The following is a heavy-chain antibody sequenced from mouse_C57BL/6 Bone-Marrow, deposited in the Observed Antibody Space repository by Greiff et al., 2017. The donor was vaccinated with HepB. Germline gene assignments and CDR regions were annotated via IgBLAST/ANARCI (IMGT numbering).Heavy chain of an antibody. D-gene: IGHD4-1*01. CDR2: ISSGGSYT. Sequence: VQLKESGGDLVKPGGSLKLSCAASGFTFSSYGMSWVRQTPDKRLEWVATISSGGSYTYYPDSVKGRFTISRDNAKNTLYLQMSSLKSEDTAMYYCARLLNWDSYWGQGTTLTVSS. CDR1: GFTFSSYG. V-gene: IGHV5-6*01. J-gene: IGHJ2*01. CDR3: ARLLNWDSY.